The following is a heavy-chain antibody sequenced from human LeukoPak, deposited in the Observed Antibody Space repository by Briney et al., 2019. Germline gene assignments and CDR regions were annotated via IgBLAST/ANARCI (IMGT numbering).Heavy chain of an antibody. CDR1: GGSFSGYY. Sequence: PSETLSLTCAVYGGSFSGYYWSWTRQPPGKGLEWIGEINHSGSTNYNPSLKSRVTISVDTSKNQFSLKLSSVTAADTAVYYCARVLDYDSFYYFDYWGQGTLVTVSS. CDR2: INHSGST. J-gene: IGHJ4*02. D-gene: IGHD5-12*01. V-gene: IGHV4-34*01. CDR3: ARVLDYDSFYYFDY.